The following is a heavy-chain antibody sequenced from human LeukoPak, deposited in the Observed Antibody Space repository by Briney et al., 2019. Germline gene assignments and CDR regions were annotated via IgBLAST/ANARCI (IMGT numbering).Heavy chain of an antibody. CDR3: ARVRDYFDSSDYSDY. V-gene: IGHV1-18*04. CDR2: ISAYNGNT. CDR1: GYTFTSYY. Sequence: ASLTVSFTASGYTFTSYYISWVRQAPGQGLEWMGWISAYNGNTKYVQKFQGRVTMTIDTSSTTAYMELRSLTSDDTAVYYCARVRDYFDSSDYSDYWGQGTLVTVSS. D-gene: IGHD3-22*01. J-gene: IGHJ4*02.